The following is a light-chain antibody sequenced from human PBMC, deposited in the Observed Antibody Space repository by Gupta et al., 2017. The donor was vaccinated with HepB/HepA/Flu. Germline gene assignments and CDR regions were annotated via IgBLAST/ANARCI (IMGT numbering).Light chain of an antibody. Sequence: DIQMTQSPSSLSASVGDRVTITCRASQTIEKCLNWYQQSPGKAPKLLIYSASTLQSGVPTRFSGSGSGTDFSLTISILQPDDFASYYCQQCNRAPTFGQGTKVEIK. V-gene: IGKV1-39*01. J-gene: IGKJ1*01. CDR2: SAS. CDR3: QQCNRAPT. CDR1: QTIEKC.